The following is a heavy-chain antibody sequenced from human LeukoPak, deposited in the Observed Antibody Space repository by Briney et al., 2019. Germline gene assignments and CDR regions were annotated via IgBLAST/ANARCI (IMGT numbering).Heavy chain of an antibody. CDR3: ARVRQRMAYFDY. J-gene: IGHJ4*02. CDR2: IYYSGST. Sequence: SETLSLTCTVSGGSISSGGYYWSWIRQHPGKGLEWIGYIYYSGSTYYNPSLKSRVIISVDTSKNQFSLKLSSVTAADTAVYYCARVRQRMAYFDYWGQGTLVTVSS. CDR1: GGSISSGGYY. V-gene: IGHV4-31*03. D-gene: IGHD1-1*01.